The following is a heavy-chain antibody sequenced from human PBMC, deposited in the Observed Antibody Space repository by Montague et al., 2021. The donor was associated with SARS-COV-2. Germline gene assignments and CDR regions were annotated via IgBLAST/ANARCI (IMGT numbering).Heavy chain of an antibody. J-gene: IGHJ4*02. Sequence: SETLSLTCEVSGGSISSYYWSWIRQSPGKGLGWIGYVHYTGSTKYNPSLKTRVTLSLDTPKNQFSLKLSSVTAADTAVYYCARAQNTCFIANCVNYFDIWGLGALVTVSS. CDR1: GGSISSYY. CDR3: ARAQNTCFIANCVNYFDI. CDR2: VHYTGST. D-gene: IGHD1-1*01. V-gene: IGHV4-59*01.